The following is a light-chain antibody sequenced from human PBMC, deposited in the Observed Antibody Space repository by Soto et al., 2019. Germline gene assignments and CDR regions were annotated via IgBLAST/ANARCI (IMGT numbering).Light chain of an antibody. CDR1: SGSVSTSYY. J-gene: IGLJ2*01. V-gene: IGLV8-61*01. CDR2: STN. Sequence: QTVVTQEPSFSVSPGRTVTLTCGLSSGSVSTSYYPSWYQQTPGQAPRTLIYSTNTRSSGVPDRFSGSILGNKAALTITGAQADDESDYYCVLYMGSGISVFGVGTMLTVL. CDR3: VLYMGSGISV.